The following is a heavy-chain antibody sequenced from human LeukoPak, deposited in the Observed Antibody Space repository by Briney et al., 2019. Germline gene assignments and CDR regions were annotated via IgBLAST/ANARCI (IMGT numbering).Heavy chain of an antibody. D-gene: IGHD6-19*01. J-gene: IGHJ4*02. V-gene: IGHV3-21*01. CDR3: ARDLNIAVASSDY. CDR1: GFTFSSYS. Sequence: PGGSLRLSCAASGFTFSSYSMNWVRQAPGKGLEWVSSISSSSSYIYYADSVKGRFTISRDNAKNSLYLQMNSLRAEDTAVYYCARDLNIAVASSDYWGQGTLVTVSS. CDR2: ISSSSSYI.